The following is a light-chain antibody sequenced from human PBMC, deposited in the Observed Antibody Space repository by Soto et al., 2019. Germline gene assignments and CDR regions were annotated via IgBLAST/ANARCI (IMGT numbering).Light chain of an antibody. CDR1: QSIRTY. J-gene: IGKJ4*01. CDR3: QQNYGTPLT. V-gene: IGKV1-39*01. CDR2: SAS. Sequence: DIQMTQSPSSLSASVGDRVTITCRASQSIRTYLSWYQQKPGKAPNLLIYSASSLQSGVPSRFSGSGSGTDFTLTISSLQPEDFAAYYCQQNYGTPLTFGGGTKAEIK.